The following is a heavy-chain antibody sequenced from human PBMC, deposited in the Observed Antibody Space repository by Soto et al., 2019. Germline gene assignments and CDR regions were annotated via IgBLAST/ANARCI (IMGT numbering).Heavy chain of an antibody. CDR1: CASVISYF. CDR2: IYNSGHT. CDR3: ARVHSGWSSGHGLDV. J-gene: IGHJ6*02. V-gene: IGHV4-59*02. Sequence: SETLSLTCTFSCASVISYFWSWVRQPPGKGLEWIGYIYNSGHTNYNPSLKSRVTISLDTSDNDFSLRLTSLTAADTAVYYCARVHSGWSSGHGLDVWGQGTTVTVSS. D-gene: IGHD6-19*01.